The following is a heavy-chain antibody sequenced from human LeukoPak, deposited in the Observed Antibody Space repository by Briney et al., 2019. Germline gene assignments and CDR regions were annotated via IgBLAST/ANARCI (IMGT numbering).Heavy chain of an antibody. CDR2: ILPDGSEK. V-gene: IGHV3-7*01. D-gene: IGHD6-19*01. Sequence: GGSLRLSCAASDFTFSFYWMTWVRQAPGEGLEWVANILPDGSEKYYLDSVKGRFTISRDNPTSSLYLQINSLRAEDTALYYCGRLARNAWYAVDYWGQGTLVTVSS. CDR1: DFTFSFYW. J-gene: IGHJ4*02. CDR3: GRLARNAWYAVDY.